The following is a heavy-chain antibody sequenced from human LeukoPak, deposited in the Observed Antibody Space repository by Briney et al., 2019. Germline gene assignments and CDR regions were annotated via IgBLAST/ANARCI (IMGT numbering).Heavy chain of an antibody. V-gene: IGHV1-69*06. CDR2: IIPIFGTA. CDR1: GGTFINYA. Sequence: ASVTVSFKGSGGTFINYAISWVRQAPGQGREGMGRIIPIFGTANYAQKFQGSFTFSPDTSTSTAYMELSSLRSEDTAVYYCARVAQHGTAGVRGVMPYDYSGQGTLVTVSS. J-gene: IGHJ4*02. CDR3: ARVAQHGTAGVRGVMPYDY. D-gene: IGHD3-10*01.